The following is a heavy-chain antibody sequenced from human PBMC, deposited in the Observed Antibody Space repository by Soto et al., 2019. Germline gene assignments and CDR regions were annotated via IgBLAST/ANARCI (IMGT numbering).Heavy chain of an antibody. J-gene: IGHJ6*02. CDR2: VSAGGDMT. CDR1: GFTFSSYA. Sequence: DVQLLESGGHLVQPGGSLRLSCAASGFTFSSYAMSWVRQAPGKGLAWVSSVSAGGDMTYYSDSVKGRFTISRDNSNNALFLQMNSLRIEDTALYYCARGDRGGSGSPASYSYSGLDVLGQGTTVTVS. V-gene: IGHV3-23*01. D-gene: IGHD3-10*01. CDR3: ARGDRGGSGSPASYSYSGLDV.